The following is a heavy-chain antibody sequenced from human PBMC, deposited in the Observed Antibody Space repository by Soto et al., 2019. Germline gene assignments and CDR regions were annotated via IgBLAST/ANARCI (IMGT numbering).Heavy chain of an antibody. CDR1: GGSISSDY. CDR2: VYYSGST. Sequence: PSETLFLTCTVSGGSISSDYWSWIRQPPGKGLEWIGYVYYSGSTKYNPALKSRVTISVDTSKNQCSLKVSSVTAADTAVYYCAGRRGRHRDQNWFDPWGQGTLVTVSS. D-gene: IGHD2-21*01. V-gene: IGHV4-59*01. CDR3: AGRRGRHRDQNWFDP. J-gene: IGHJ5*02.